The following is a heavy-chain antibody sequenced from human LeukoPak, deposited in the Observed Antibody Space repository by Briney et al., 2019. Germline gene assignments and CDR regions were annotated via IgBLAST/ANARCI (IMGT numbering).Heavy chain of an antibody. J-gene: IGHJ6*04. D-gene: IGHD3-10*02. CDR1: GFTFNNYG. CDR3: AELGITMIGGF. Sequence: PGGSLRLSCAASGFTFNNYGMHWLRQAPGKGLEWVSYISCSGSNIYYADSVKGRFTISRDNAKNSLYLQMSSLRAEDTAVYYCAELGITMIGGFWGKGTTVTISS. V-gene: IGHV3-48*03. CDR2: ISCSGSNI.